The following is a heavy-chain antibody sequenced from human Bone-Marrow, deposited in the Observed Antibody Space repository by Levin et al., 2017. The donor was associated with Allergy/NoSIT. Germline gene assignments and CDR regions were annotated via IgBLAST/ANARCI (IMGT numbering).Heavy chain of an antibody. V-gene: IGHV5-51*01. CDR1: GYRFASYW. Sequence: GGSLRLSCKGSGYRFASYWIAWVRQMPGNGLEWMGVIYPGDSDTRYSPSFQGQVTISADKSIDTAYLQWSSLQASDMGMYYCARTDYDAFTGYYSFDYWGQGTPVTVSS. CDR2: IYPGDSDT. J-gene: IGHJ4*02. D-gene: IGHD3-9*01. CDR3: ARTDYDAFTGYYSFDY.